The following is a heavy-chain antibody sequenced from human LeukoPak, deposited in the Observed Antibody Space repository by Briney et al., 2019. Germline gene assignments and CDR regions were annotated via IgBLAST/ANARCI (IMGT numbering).Heavy chain of an antibody. J-gene: IGHJ4*02. CDR2: IRSKAYGGAA. CDR3: TRLIIRGVTQIDY. D-gene: IGHD3-10*01. Sequence: GGSLRLSCSASGFNFGEYGLSWVRQAPGKGLEWVGFIRSKAYGGAAEYAASGTGRFTISRDDSKSIDYLQMDSLKTEDTAVYYCTRLIIRGVTQIDYWGQGTLVTVSS. V-gene: IGHV3-49*04. CDR1: GFNFGEYG.